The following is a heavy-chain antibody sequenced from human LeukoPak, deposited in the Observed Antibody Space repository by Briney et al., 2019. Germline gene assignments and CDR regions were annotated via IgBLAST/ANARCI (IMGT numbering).Heavy chain of an antibody. CDR1: GYTFTSYA. V-gene: IGHV1-3*01. CDR3: AREIGGYYPHYYFDY. CDR2: INAGNGNT. J-gene: IGHJ4*02. Sequence: ASVKVSCKASGYTFTSYATHWVRQAPGQRLEWMGWINAGNGNTKYSQKFQGRVTITRDTSASTAYMELSSLRSEDTAVYYCAREIGGYYPHYYFDYWGQGTLVTVSS. D-gene: IGHD3-3*01.